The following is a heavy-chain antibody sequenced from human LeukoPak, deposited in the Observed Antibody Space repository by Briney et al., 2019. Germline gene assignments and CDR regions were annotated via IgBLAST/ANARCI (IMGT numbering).Heavy chain of an antibody. CDR1: AGSISSYY. J-gene: IGHJ4*02. Sequence: SETLSLTCTVSAGSISSYYWSWIRQPAGKGLEWIGRIYTSGSTNYNPSLKSRVTMSVDTSKNQFSLKLSSATAADTAVYYCARAGLVNRNQYYFDYCGQGTLVIVSS. CDR2: IYTSGST. V-gene: IGHV4-4*07. D-gene: IGHD1-14*01. CDR3: ARAGLVNRNQYYFDY.